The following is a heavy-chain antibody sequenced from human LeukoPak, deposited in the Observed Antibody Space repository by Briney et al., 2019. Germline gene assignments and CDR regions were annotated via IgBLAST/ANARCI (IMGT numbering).Heavy chain of an antibody. D-gene: IGHD3-10*01. CDR1: GYTFTSYY. CDR2: INPGGGST. CDR3: AREEGYYGSGSYYSNLYFDY. V-gene: IGHV1-46*01. J-gene: IGHJ4*02. Sequence: ASVKVSCKASGYTFTSYYMHWVRQAPGQGLEWMGIINPGGGSTSYAQKFQGRVTMTRDTSTSTVYMELSSLRSEDTAVYYCAREEGYYGSGSYYSNLYFDYWAREPWSPSPQ.